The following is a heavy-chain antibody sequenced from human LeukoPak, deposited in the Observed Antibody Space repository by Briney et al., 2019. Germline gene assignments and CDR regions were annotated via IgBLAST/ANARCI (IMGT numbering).Heavy chain of an antibody. CDR2: ISGSGGST. CDR1: GFTFSSYA. CDR3: AKDAGGYYDSSGYFLGAFDI. V-gene: IGHV3-23*01. Sequence: PGGSLRLSCAASGFTFSSYAMSWVRQAPGKGLEWVSAISGSGGSTYYADSVKGQFTISRDNSKNTLYLQMNSLRAEDTAVYYCAKDAGGYYDSSGYFLGAFDIWGQGTMVTVSS. J-gene: IGHJ3*02. D-gene: IGHD3-22*01.